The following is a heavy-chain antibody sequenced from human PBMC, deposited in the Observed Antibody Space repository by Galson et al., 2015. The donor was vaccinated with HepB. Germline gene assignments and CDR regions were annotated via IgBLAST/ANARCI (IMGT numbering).Heavy chain of an antibody. V-gene: IGHV3-30*04. CDR3: ARGPDYGDYAPYDY. CDR1: EFTLRSYA. J-gene: IGHJ4*02. Sequence: SLRLSCAASEFTLRSYAMHWVRQAPGKGLEWVAVISYDGSDKYYADSVKGRFTISRDNSKSTLYLEMNSLRPEDTAAYYCARGPDYGDYAPYDYWGQGTLVTVSS. D-gene: IGHD4-17*01. CDR2: ISYDGSDK.